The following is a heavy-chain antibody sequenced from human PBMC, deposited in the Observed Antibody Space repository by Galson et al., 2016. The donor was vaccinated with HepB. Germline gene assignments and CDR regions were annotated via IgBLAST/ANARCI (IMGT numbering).Heavy chain of an antibody. V-gene: IGHV3-13*04. Sequence: SLRLSCAASGFTFRSYDMSWVRHSTGKGLEWVAAIGTLHDSFFPDSVQGRFSISRENVKNSLYLQLNRLRAGDTAVYYCARIARGSSYTLGYFDLWGRGTLVTGSS. CDR2: IGTLHDS. CDR3: ARIARGSSYTLGYFDL. J-gene: IGHJ2*01. CDR1: GFTFRSYD. D-gene: IGHD6-13*01.